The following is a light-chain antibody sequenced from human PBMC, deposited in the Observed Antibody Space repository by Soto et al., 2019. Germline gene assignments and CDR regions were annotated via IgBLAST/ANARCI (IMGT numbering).Light chain of an antibody. Sequence: QSVLTQPRSVSGSPGQSVTISCTGTSSDVGGYNYVSWYQQHPGKAPKVMIYDVTRRPSGVPDRFSGSKSGNTASLTISGLQAEDEADYYCYSYADYSDSWVFGGGTKVTVL. CDR2: DVT. CDR1: SSDVGGYNY. J-gene: IGLJ3*02. V-gene: IGLV2-11*01. CDR3: YSYADYSDSWV.